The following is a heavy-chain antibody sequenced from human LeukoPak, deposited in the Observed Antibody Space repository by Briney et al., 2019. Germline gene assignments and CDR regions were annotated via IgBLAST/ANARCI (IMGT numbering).Heavy chain of an antibody. CDR2: ISRTGTI. CDR1: GGSISSRNW. CDR3: ARGQGAADY. Sequence: SGTLSLTCAVSGGSISSRNWWGWVRQPPGKGLEWIGEISRTGTIDYDPSVRSRATMSLDKSKSQFSLRLTSLTSADTAVYYCARGQGAADYWGRGILVIVSS. D-gene: IGHD1-26*01. J-gene: IGHJ4*02. V-gene: IGHV4-4*02.